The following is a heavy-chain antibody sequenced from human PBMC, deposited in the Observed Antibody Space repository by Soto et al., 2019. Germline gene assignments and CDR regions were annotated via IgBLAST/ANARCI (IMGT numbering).Heavy chain of an antibody. D-gene: IGHD3-3*01. CDR2: IYPGDSDT. CDR3: AREKDDFWSGSHHYYGMDV. V-gene: IGHV5-51*01. CDR1: GYSFTSYW. Sequence: EVQLVQSGAEVKKPGESLKISCKGSGYSFTSYWIGWVRQMPGKGLEWMGIIYPGDSDTRYSPSFQGQVTISADKSISPAYLQWSSLKASDTAMYYCAREKDDFWSGSHHYYGMDVWGQGTTVTVSS. J-gene: IGHJ6*02.